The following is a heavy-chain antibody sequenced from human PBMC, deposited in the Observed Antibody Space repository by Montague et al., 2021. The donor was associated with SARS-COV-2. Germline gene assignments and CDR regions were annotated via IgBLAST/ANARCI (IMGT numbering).Heavy chain of an antibody. CDR2: IKPDGTST. J-gene: IGHJ4*02. CDR1: GFTFRSYW. Sequence: SLRLSCAASGFTFRSYWMHWVRQVPGRGPVWVSRIKPDGTSTNYAASVKGRFTIFRDNAKYTLSLQMNNLRAEDTAVYYCVRPLWFGDSDYFFESWGQGTLVTVSS. D-gene: IGHD3-10*01. CDR3: VRPLWFGDSDYFFES. V-gene: IGHV3-74*01.